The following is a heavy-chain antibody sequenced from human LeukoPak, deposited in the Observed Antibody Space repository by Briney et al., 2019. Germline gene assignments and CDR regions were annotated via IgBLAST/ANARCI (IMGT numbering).Heavy chain of an antibody. CDR3: AMLAITMIVVTD. CDR2: ISGSGGST. CDR1: GFTFSSYA. D-gene: IGHD3-22*01. J-gene: IGHJ4*02. V-gene: IGHV3-23*01. Sequence: GGSLRLSCAASGFTFSSYAMSWVRQAPGKGLEWVSPISGSGGSTYYADSVKGRFTISRDNSKNTLYLQMNSLRAAVTAVYYGAMLAITMIVVTDWGQGSLVTVSS.